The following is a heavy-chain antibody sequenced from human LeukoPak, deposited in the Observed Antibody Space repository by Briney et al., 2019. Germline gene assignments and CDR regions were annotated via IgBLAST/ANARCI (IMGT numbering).Heavy chain of an antibody. CDR1: GFTLSSYG. V-gene: IGHV3-30*18. J-gene: IGHJ4*02. CDR3: AKGLLCSSTSCYGTGYFDS. D-gene: IGHD2-2*01. CDR2: ISYVGSNK. Sequence: GGSLRLSCAASGFTLSSYGMHWVRQAPGKGLEWVAIISYVGSNKDYADSVKGRFTISRDNSKNTLYLQMNSLRAEDTAVYYCAKGLLCSSTSCYGTGYFDSWGQGALVTVSS.